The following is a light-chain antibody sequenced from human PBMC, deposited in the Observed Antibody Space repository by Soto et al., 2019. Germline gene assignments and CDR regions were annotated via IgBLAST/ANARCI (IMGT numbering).Light chain of an antibody. V-gene: IGLV2-14*01. J-gene: IGLJ1*01. CDR2: EVS. Sequence: QSALTQPASVSGSPGQSITISCTGTSSDIGDYNYVSWYQQHPDKAPRLMIYEVSNRPSGVSNRFSGSKSGNTASLTISGLQAEDEADYYCTSYTSTTTNYVFGTGTKVTVL. CDR1: SSDIGDYNY. CDR3: TSYTSTTTNYV.